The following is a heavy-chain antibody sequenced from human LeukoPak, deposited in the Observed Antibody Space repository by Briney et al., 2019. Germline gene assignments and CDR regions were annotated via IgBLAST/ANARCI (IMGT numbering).Heavy chain of an antibody. CDR3: ARVFTAGYSSSWYQDY. D-gene: IGHD6-13*01. CDR1: GYTFISYG. V-gene: IGHV1-18*01. J-gene: IGHJ4*02. Sequence: GASVKVSCKASGYTFISYGLSWVRQAPGQGLEWIGWISAYNGNTNYAQNLQGRVTMTTDTSMSTAYMELRSLRSDDTAVYYCARVFTAGYSSSWYQDYWGQGTLVTVSS. CDR2: ISAYNGNT.